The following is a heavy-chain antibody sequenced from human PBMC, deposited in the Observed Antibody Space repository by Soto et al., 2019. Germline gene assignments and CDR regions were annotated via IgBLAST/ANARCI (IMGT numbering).Heavy chain of an antibody. J-gene: IGHJ5*02. D-gene: IGHD6-6*01. CDR2: ISFEGSKK. CDR1: GFTFSGYG. CDR3: AKGGSSSARYFDT. Sequence: QVQLVESGGGVVQPGRSLRLSCAASGFTFSGYGRHWVRQAPGKGLEWVAVISFEGSKKYYANSVEGRFTISRDNSKNTLFLQMNSLRAEDTAVYYCAKGGSSSARYFDTWGQGTLVTVSS. V-gene: IGHV3-30*18.